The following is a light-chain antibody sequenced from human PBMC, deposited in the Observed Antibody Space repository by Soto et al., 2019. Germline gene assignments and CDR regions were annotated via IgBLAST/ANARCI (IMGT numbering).Light chain of an antibody. V-gene: IGLV2-8*01. CDR2: EVS. J-gene: IGLJ1*01. Sequence: QSALTQPPSASGSPGQSVTISCTGNSSDVGGYNYVSWYQQHPGKAPKLMIYEVSKRHSGVPDRFSGSKSGNTASLTVSGLQAEDEADYYCSSYAGSNNFPNVFGTGTKLTVL. CDR3: SSYAGSNNFPNV. CDR1: SSDVGGYNY.